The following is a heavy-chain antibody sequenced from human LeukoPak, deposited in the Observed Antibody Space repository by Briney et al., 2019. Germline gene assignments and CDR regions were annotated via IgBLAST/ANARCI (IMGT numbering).Heavy chain of an antibody. CDR1: GGSISSYY. CDR2: IYYSGST. CDR3: ARVKEIAVFTGTYNWFDP. V-gene: IGHV4-59*01. Sequence: SETLSLTCTVSGGSISSYYWSWIRRPPGKGLEWIGYIYYSGSTNYNPSLKSRVTISVDTSKNQFSLKLSSVTAAGTAVYYCARVKEIAVFTGTYNWFDPWGQGTLVTVSS. J-gene: IGHJ5*02. D-gene: IGHD6-19*01.